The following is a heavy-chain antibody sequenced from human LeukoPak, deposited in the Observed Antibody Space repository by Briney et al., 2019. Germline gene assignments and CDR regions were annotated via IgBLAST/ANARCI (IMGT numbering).Heavy chain of an antibody. CDR1: GGTFSSYA. Sequence: SVKVSCKASGGTFSSYAISWVRQAPGQGLEWMGRIIPIFGIANSAQKFQGRVTITADKSTNTAYMELSSLRSEDTAVYYCAAGEITFGGVIAPLDYWGQGTLVTVSS. V-gene: IGHV1-69*04. CDR2: IIPIFGIA. J-gene: IGHJ4*02. D-gene: IGHD3-16*02. CDR3: AAGEITFGGVIAPLDY.